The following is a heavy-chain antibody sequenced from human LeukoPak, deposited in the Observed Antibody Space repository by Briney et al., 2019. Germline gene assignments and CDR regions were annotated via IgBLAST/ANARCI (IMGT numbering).Heavy chain of an antibody. D-gene: IGHD4-17*01. V-gene: IGHV1-69*05. CDR1: GGTLTSYQ. CDR3: ARSNFVYGDYVQYWYFDL. J-gene: IGHJ2*01. Sequence: SSVTVSCKASGGTLTSYQISWVRQATAHGIDWMGRIIPISETLKYEQKFQGRVMITTDESTSTAYMELSSLRSEDTAVYYCARSNFVYGDYVQYWYFDLWGRGTLVTVSS. CDR2: IIPISETL.